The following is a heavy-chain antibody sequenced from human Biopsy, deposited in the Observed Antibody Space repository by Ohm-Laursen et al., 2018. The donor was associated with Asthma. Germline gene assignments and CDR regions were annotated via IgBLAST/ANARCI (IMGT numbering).Heavy chain of an antibody. J-gene: IGHJ4*02. V-gene: IGHV1-69*13. CDR3: ARDVMEWYLPAFDF. D-gene: IGHD3-3*01. Sequence: SVKVSCKASGYTFAGYNMYWVRQAPGQGLEWMGGLIPVLGTPDHAQMFEGRVTITADESTSTAYLELSSLRPDDTAVYYCARDVMEWYLPAFDFWGQGTLVTVSS. CDR2: LIPVLGTP. CDR1: GYTFAGYN.